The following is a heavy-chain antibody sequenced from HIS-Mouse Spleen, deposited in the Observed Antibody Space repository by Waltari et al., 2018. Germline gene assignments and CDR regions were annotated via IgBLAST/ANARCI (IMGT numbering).Heavy chain of an antibody. CDR2: INHSGST. D-gene: IGHD3-3*01. CDR3: ARGGPYYDFWSGYYEGPYYFDY. CDR1: VGSFRGYY. V-gene: IGHV4-34*01. Sequence: QVQLQQWGAGLLKPSETLSLTCAVYVGSFRGYYWSGICQPPAKGLEWIGEINHSGSTNYNPSLKSRVTISVDTSKNQFSLKLSSVTAADTAVYYCARGGPYYDFWSGYYEGPYYFDYWGQGTLVTVSS. J-gene: IGHJ4*02.